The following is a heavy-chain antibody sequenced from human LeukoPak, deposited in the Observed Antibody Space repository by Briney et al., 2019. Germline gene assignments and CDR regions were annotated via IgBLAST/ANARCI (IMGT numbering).Heavy chain of an antibody. Sequence: GRSLRLSCTASGFTFDDYAMHWVRQAPGKGLEWVSGISWNSGSIGYADSVKGRFTISRDNAKNSLYLQMNSLRAEDTALYYCAKGRMVRGVKTHYFDYWGQGTLVTVSS. D-gene: IGHD3-10*01. CDR1: GFTFDDYA. J-gene: IGHJ4*02. CDR2: ISWNSGSI. V-gene: IGHV3-9*01. CDR3: AKGRMVRGVKTHYFDY.